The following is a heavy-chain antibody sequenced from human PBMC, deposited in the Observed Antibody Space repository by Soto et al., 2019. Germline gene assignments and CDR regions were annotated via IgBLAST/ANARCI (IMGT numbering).Heavy chain of an antibody. CDR1: GYTFTSYY. D-gene: IGHD1-7*01. CDR2: INPSGGST. V-gene: IGHV1-46*01. CDR3: ARSQVMRNWNYRSWFDY. Sequence: ASVKVSCKASGYTFTSYYIHWVRQAPGQGLEWMGLINPSGGSTTYVQKFQGRVTMTRDTSKNQFSLKLSSVTAADTAVYYCARSQVMRNWNYRSWFDYWGQGTLVTVSS. J-gene: IGHJ4*02.